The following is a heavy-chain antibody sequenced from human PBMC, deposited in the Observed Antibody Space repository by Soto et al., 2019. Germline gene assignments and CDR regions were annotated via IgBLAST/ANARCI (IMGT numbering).Heavy chain of an antibody. V-gene: IGHV3-23*01. CDR2: ISGSGGST. Sequence: PGGSLRLSCASSGFTFSSYAMSLVRQAPGKGLEWVSAISGSGGSTYYPDSVKGRFTISRDNSKNTLYLQMNSLRAEDTAVYYCAEHSEAALFDYWGQGTLVTVSS. CDR3: AEHSEAALFDY. J-gene: IGHJ4*02. CDR1: GFTFSSYA. D-gene: IGHD6-13*01.